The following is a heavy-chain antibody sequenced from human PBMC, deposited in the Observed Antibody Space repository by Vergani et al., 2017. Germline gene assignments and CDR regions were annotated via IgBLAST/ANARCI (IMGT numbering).Heavy chain of an antibody. CDR2: IIPIFGTT. Sequence: QGQLAQSGAEVKKPGSSVKVSCKASGGTFSSNSISWVRQAPGQGLEWMGRIIPIFGTTSYAQKYQGRVTILANESTSTAYMELSSLRSEDTAVYYCAESSGYYSYYFVFWGQGTLVTVSS. D-gene: IGHD3-22*01. CDR1: GGTFSSNS. V-gene: IGHV1-69*13. J-gene: IGHJ4*02. CDR3: AESSGYYSYYFVF.